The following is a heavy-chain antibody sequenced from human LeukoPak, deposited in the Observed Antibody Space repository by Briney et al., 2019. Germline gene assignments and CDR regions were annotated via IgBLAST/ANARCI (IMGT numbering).Heavy chain of an antibody. CDR3: AGCAGNSCYFDY. CDR1: GFTFSSYA. Sequence: GRSLRLSCAASGFTFSSYAMHWVRQAPGKGLEWVAVISYDGSNKYYADSVKGRFTISRDNSKNTLYLQMNSLRAEDTAVYYCAGCAGNSCYFDYWGQGTLVIVSS. D-gene: IGHD1-1*01. J-gene: IGHJ4*02. CDR2: ISYDGSNK. V-gene: IGHV3-30-3*01.